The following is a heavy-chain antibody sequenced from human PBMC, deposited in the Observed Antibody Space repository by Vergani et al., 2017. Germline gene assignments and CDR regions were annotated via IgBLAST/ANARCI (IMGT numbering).Heavy chain of an antibody. CDR2: IYYSGST. CDR1: GGSISSYY. D-gene: IGHD3-10*01. Sequence: QVQLQESGPGLVKPSETLSLTCTVSGGSISSYYWSWIRQPPGKGLEWIGYIYYSGSTNYNPSLKSRVTISVDTSKNKCSLKLSSVTAADTAVYYWAANGSGSYGPLDWFDPWGQGTLVTVSS. J-gene: IGHJ5*02. V-gene: IGHV4-59*01. CDR3: AANGSGSYGPLDWFDP.